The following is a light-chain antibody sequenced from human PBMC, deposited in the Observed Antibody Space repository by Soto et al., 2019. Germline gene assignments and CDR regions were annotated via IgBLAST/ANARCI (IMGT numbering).Light chain of an antibody. V-gene: IGKV2-30*01. CDR1: PCLVYSDGNTY. Sequence: DLVMPQAPRARPTLLDQAGYKTSGTGPCLVYSDGNTYLNWFQQRPGQSPRRLIYRVSNRVSGVPARFSGSGSGTDFALKISRVEAEDVGVYYCMQGTHLPITFGQGTRLE. J-gene: IGKJ5*01. CDR2: RVS. CDR3: MQGTHLPIT.